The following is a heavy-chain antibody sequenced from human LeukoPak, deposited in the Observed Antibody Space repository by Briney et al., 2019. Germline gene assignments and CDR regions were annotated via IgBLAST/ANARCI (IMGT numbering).Heavy chain of an antibody. V-gene: IGHV3-23*01. CDR3: AKIAKPGIAVAGTDY. CDR2: ISGSGGST. J-gene: IGHJ4*02. CDR1: GFTFSSYA. D-gene: IGHD6-19*01. Sequence: GGSLRLSCAASGFTFSSYAMIWVRQAPGKGLEWVSAISGSGGSTYYADSVKGRFTISRDNSKNTLYLQMNSLRAEDTAVYYCAKIAKPGIAVAGTDYWGQGTLVTVSS.